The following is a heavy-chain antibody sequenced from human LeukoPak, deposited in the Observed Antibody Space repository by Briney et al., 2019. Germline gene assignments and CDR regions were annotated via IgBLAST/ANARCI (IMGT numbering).Heavy chain of an antibody. CDR1: GFTFSSYA. J-gene: IGHJ6*02. Sequence: GGSLRLSCAASGFTFSSYAMHWVRQAPGKGLEWVAVISYDGSNKYYADSVKGRFTISRDNSKNTLYPQMNSLRAEDTAVYYCARAIPSSYYYYGMDVWGQGTTVTVSS. V-gene: IGHV3-30-3*01. D-gene: IGHD2-2*01. CDR2: ISYDGSNK. CDR3: ARAIPSSYYYYGMDV.